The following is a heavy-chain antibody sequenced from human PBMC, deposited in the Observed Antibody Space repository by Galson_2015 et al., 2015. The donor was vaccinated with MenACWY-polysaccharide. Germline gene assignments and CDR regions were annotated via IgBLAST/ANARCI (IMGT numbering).Heavy chain of an antibody. Sequence: SLRLSCAASGGNFNSYAMTWVRQAPGKGLEWVSSINANGDSAHYADSVTGRFFTSRDKSMNTLFLQMNGLTTEDTAVYYCFLVGTGGRVYRGRGVLVTVPS. V-gene: IGHV3-23*01. J-gene: IGHJ4*02. CDR2: INANGDSA. D-gene: IGHD1-26*01. CDR1: GGNFNSYA. CDR3: FLVGTGGRVY.